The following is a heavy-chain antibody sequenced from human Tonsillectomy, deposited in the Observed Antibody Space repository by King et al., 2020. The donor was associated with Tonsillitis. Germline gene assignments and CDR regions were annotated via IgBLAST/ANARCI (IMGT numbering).Heavy chain of an antibody. CDR2: INPNSGGP. J-gene: IGHJ4*02. CDR1: GYTFTGYY. D-gene: IGHD6-19*01. Sequence: VQLVESGAEVRKPGASVKVSCKASGYTFTGYYMHWVRQAPGQGLEWMGWINPNSGGPDYAQKFQGRVSVHRDTSISTAYMERSRLRSDVTSVYYCAWDGSTGWLADWGQGTLVTVSS. CDR3: AWDGSTGWLAD. V-gene: IGHV1-2*02.